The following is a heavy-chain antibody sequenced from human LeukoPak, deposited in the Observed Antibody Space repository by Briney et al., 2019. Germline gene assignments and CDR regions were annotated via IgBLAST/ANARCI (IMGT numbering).Heavy chain of an antibody. CDR1: GGSFSGYY. CDR3: ARQVYHYYFDY. D-gene: IGHD2/OR15-2a*01. V-gene: IGHV4-34*01. CDR2: INHSGST. J-gene: IGHJ4*02. Sequence: SETLSLTCAVYGGSFSGYYWSWIRQPPGKGLEWIGEINHSGSTNYNPSLKSRVTISVDTSKNQFSLKLSSVTAADTAVYYCARQVYHYYFDYWGQGTLVTVSS.